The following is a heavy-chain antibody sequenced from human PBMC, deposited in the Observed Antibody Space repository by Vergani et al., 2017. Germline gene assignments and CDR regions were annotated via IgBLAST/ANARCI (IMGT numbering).Heavy chain of an antibody. J-gene: IGHJ6*02. V-gene: IGHV3-23*01. CDR3: AKANPPNRCYDYLYYYHAMDV. D-gene: IGHD5-12*01. CDR2: ISGSGGST. Sequence: EVQLLESGGDLVQPGGSLRLSCAASGFTFNHYAMNWVRQAPGKGLEWVSGISGSGGSTYYAGSVKGRFTISRDSSKNTLYLQMNSLSAGDTAVYYCAKANPPNRCYDYLYYYHAMDVWGQGTTVTVSS. CDR1: GFTFNHYA.